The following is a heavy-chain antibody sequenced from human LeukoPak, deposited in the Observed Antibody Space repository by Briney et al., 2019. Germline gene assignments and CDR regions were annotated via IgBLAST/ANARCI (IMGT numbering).Heavy chain of an antibody. V-gene: IGHV3-23*01. CDR2: ISVGGGGT. CDR3: AKDRRVAAAAHLFDP. D-gene: IGHD6-13*01. Sequence: GGSLRLSCATSGFTFSNFAMSWVRQAPGKGLEWVSAISVGGGGTHYADSVKGRFTISRDSSKNTLYLQMNSLRAEDTAVYYCAKDRRVAAAAHLFDPWGQGTLVTVSS. J-gene: IGHJ5*02. CDR1: GFTFSNFA.